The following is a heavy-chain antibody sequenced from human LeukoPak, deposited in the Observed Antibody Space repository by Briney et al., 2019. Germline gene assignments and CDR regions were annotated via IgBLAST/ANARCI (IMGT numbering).Heavy chain of an antibody. V-gene: IGHV4-30-2*01. CDR2: IYHSGST. CDR3: ARLSWDDNYFDY. J-gene: IGHJ4*02. D-gene: IGHD1-1*01. CDR1: GGSISSGGYS. Sequence: SQTLSLTCAVSGGSISSGGYSWSWIRQPPGKGLEWIGYIYHSGSTYYNPSLKSRVTISVDRSKNQFSLKLSSVTAADTAVYYCARLSWDDNYFDYWGQGTLVTVSS.